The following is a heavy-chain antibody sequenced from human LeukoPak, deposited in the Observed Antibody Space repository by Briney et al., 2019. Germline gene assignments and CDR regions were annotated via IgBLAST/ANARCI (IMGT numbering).Heavy chain of an antibody. J-gene: IGHJ4*02. D-gene: IGHD5-18*01. CDR2: TYYRSKWYN. V-gene: IGHV6-1*01. CDR1: GDSVSSNSAA. Sequence: SQTLSLTCAISGDSVSSNSAAWNWIRQSPSRGLEWLGRTYYRSKWYNDYAVSVKSRIIINPDTSKNQFSLQLNSVTPEDTAVYYCARGQKYRSGYTVTELGSGYFDYWGQGTLVTVSS. CDR3: ARGQKYRSGYTVTELGSGYFDY.